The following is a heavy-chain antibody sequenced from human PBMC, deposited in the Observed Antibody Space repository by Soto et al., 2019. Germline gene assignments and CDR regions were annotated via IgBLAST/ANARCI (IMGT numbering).Heavy chain of an antibody. CDR1: DFNFSSYD. CDR3: ARGGVY. D-gene: IGHD2-8*01. V-gene: IGHV3-48*03. J-gene: IGHJ4*02. Sequence: PRGSLRVSSASSDFNFSSYDMNWVRQAPGGGLEWIAFISGTGFTTYYADSAWPRFTISRDNSQSALFLQMDSLTLDDSGIYFCARGGVYWGQGVPVTVSS. CDR2: ISGTGFTT.